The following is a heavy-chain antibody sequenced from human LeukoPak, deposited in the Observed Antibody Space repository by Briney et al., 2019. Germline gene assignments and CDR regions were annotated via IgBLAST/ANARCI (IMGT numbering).Heavy chain of an antibody. Sequence: GGSLRLSCAASGFTFSNYAMVWVRQAPGKGLEFVSSITGSSDNTYYADSVRGRFTISRDNSKFALYLQMHGLSADDTAVYYCAKELTSYTYRGLDLWGQGILVTVSS. V-gene: IGHV3-23*01. CDR3: AKELTSYTYRGLDL. CDR2: ITGSSDNT. J-gene: IGHJ5*02. D-gene: IGHD3-16*01. CDR1: GFTFSNYA.